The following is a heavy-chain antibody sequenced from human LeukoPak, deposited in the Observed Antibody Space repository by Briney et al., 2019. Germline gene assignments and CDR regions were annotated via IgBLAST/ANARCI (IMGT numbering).Heavy chain of an antibody. D-gene: IGHD3-10*01. CDR3: ARDGWFGDTSYNWFDP. CDR2: TYYRSKWYN. J-gene: IGHJ5*02. CDR1: GDSVSSNSAA. V-gene: IGHV6-1*01. Sequence: SQALSLTCAISGDSVSSNSAAWNWLRQSPSRGLEWLGRTYYRSKWYNDYAVAVKSRITINPATSKNQFSLQRNSVTPEDTAVYYCARDGWFGDTSYNWFDPWGKGTRSPSPQ.